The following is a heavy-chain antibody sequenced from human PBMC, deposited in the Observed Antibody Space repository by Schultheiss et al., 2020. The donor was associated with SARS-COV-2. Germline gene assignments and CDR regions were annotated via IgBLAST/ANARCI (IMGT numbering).Heavy chain of an antibody. CDR2: ISGSGGST. Sequence: GESLKISCAASGFTFSSYGMHWVRQAPGKGLEWVSAISGSGGSTYYADSVKGRFTISRDNAKNSLYLQMNSLRAEDTAVYYCASVDYWGQGTLVTVSS. CDR3: ASVDY. CDR1: GFTFSSYG. V-gene: IGHV3-23*01. J-gene: IGHJ4*02.